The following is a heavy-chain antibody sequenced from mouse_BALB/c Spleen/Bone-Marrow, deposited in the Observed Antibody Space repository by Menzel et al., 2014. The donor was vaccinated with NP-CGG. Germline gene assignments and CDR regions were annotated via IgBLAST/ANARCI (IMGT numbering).Heavy chain of an antibody. Sequence: VKLMESGAELVRPGTSVKLSCKASGYSFTSYWMNWVKQRPGQGLEWIGMIHPSDSETRLNQKFKDKATLTVDKSSSTAYMQLSSPTSEDSAVYYCARLGYYGNPYYFDYWGQGTTLTVSS. J-gene: IGHJ2*01. CDR2: IHPSDSET. V-gene: IGHV1-61*01. CDR1: GYSFTSYW. CDR3: ARLGYYGNPYYFDY. D-gene: IGHD2-1*01.